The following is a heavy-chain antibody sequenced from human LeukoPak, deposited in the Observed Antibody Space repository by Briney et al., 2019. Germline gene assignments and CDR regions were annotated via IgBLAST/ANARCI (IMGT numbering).Heavy chain of an antibody. CDR1: GFTFSNYS. Sequence: GGSLILSCAASGFTFSNYSMNWVRQAPGKGLEWVSSISTSGTYVHYGDSVKGRFTISRDNAKKSVFLQMNRLGAEDTAVYFCARVPHVAAALSGNYYYFDFWGQGTLVTVSS. CDR3: ARVPHVAAALSGNYYYFDF. J-gene: IGHJ4*02. CDR2: ISTSGTYV. V-gene: IGHV3-21*01. D-gene: IGHD1-26*01.